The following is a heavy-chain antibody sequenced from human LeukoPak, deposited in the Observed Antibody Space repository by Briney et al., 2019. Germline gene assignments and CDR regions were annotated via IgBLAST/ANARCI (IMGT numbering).Heavy chain of an antibody. CDR3: RGGPGTFDN. CDR2: ISAYNGNT. D-gene: IGHD1-14*01. Sequence: ASVKVSCKASGYTFTSYGISWVRQAPGQGLEWMGWISAYNGNTNYAQKLQGRVTMTTDTSTSTAYMELRSLRTDDKAGDFWRGGPGTFDNWGQGTMVTVSS. J-gene: IGHJ3*02. CDR1: GYTFTSYG. V-gene: IGHV1-18*01.